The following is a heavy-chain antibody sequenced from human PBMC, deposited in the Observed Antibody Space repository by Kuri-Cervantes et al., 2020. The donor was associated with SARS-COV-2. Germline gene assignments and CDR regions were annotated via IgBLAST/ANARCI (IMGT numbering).Heavy chain of an antibody. J-gene: IGHJ4*02. V-gene: IGHV3-48*03. Sequence: GESLKISCAASGFTFSSYEMNWVRQAPGKGQEWVSYISSSGSTIYYADSVKGRFTISRDNAKNSLYLQMNSLRAEDTAVYYCARVDPPLIDSSGLTGIDYWGQGTLVTVSS. CDR3: ARVDPPLIDSSGLTGIDY. CDR2: ISSSGSTI. D-gene: IGHD6-19*01. CDR1: GFTFSSYE.